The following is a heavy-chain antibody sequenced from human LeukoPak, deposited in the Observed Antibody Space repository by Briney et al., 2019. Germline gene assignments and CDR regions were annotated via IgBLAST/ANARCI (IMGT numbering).Heavy chain of an antibody. J-gene: IGHJ4*02. CDR2: IIPIFGTA. V-gene: IGHV1-69*05. CDR1: DGTFSSYA. CDR3: ARGTRWLQVSYYFDY. D-gene: IGHD5-24*01. Sequence: GSSVKVSCKASDGTFSSYAISWVRQAPGRGLEWMGGIIPIFGTANYAQKFQGRVTITTDESTSTAYMELSSLRSEDTAVYYCARGTRWLQVSYYFDYWGQGTLVTVSS.